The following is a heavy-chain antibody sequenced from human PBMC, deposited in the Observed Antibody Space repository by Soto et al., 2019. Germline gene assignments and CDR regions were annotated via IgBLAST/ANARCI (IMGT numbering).Heavy chain of an antibody. D-gene: IGHD6-19*01. CDR3: ARRTSGWYSDY. J-gene: IGHJ4*02. CDR1: GFTFSSYS. Sequence: EVQLVESGGGLVQPGGSLSLSYAASGFTFSSYSMIWVRQPPGKGLECISYIDSGGTTIYQTDSVKGRFTISRDNAKNSLYLQMNSLRGEDTAVYYCARRTSGWYSDYWGLGTLVTVSS. V-gene: IGHV3-48*01. CDR2: IDSGGTTI.